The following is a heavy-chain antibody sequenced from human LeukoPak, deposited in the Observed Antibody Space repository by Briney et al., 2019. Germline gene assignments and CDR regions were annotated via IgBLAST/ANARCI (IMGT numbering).Heavy chain of an antibody. D-gene: IGHD2-8*01. Sequence: KPSETLSLTCTVSGGSISSSSYYWGWIRQPPGKGLEWIGSIYYSGSTYYNPSLKSRVTTSVDTSKNQFSLKLSSVTAADTAVYYCASCTRTPRFHYFDYWGQGTLVTVSS. J-gene: IGHJ4*02. CDR1: GGSISSSSYY. CDR2: IYYSGST. V-gene: IGHV4-39*01. CDR3: ASCTRTPRFHYFDY.